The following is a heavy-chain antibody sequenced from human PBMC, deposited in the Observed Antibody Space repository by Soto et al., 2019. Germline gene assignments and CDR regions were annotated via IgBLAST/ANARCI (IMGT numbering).Heavy chain of an antibody. CDR2: ISYDGSNK. D-gene: IGHD5-12*01. Sequence: SLRLPSPATGFNFRSFDMHGLRLTQGKGLEWVAVISYDGSNKYYADSVKGRFTISRDNSKNTLYLQMNRLRAEDTAVYYFAKDLEWLRPSLSFDYWGQGTLVTAPQ. CDR1: GFNFRSFD. V-gene: IGHV3-30*18. J-gene: IGHJ4*02. CDR3: AKDLEWLRPSLSFDY.